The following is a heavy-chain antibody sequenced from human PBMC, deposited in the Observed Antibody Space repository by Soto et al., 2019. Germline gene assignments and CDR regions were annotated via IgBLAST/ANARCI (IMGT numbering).Heavy chain of an antibody. CDR3: ARDRSHYYYGMDV. Sequence: GASVKVSCKASGYTFTSYYMHWVRQAPGQGLEWMGIINPSGGSTSYAQKYQGRVTMTRDTSTSTVYMELSSLRSEYTAVYYCARDRSHYYYGMDVWGQGTTVTVSS. V-gene: IGHV1-46*01. CDR2: INPSGGST. CDR1: GYTFTSYY. J-gene: IGHJ6*02.